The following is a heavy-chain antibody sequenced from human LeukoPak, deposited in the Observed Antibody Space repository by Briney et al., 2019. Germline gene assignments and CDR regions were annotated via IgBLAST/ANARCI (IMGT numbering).Heavy chain of an antibody. CDR3: ARDSIVDAFDI. CDR2: IYYSGST. J-gene: IGHJ3*02. V-gene: IGHV4-59*01. D-gene: IGHD1-26*01. Sequence: PSETLSLTCTVSGGSISSYYWSWIRQPPGKGLEWIGYIYYSGSTNYNPSLKSRVTMSVDTSKNQFSLKLSSVTAADTAVYYCARDSIVDAFDIWGQGTMVTVSS. CDR1: GGSISSYY.